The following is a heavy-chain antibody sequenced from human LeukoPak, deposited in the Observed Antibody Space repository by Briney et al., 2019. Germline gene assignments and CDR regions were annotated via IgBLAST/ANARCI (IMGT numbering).Heavy chain of an antibody. CDR3: ARVVASTSIDS. CDR1: GYSINSGYF. Sequence: SETLSLICTVSGYSINSGYFWGWVRQPPGKGPEWIGSIFHTGDVYYNPSLRSRVTLSIDTSRNQVSLKVTSVTAADTALYYCARVVASTSIDSWGQGILVTVSS. J-gene: IGHJ4*02. D-gene: IGHD2-15*01. V-gene: IGHV4-38-2*02. CDR2: IFHTGDV.